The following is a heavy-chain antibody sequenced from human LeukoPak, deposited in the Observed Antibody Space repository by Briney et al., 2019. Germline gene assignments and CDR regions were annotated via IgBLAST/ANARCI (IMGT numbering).Heavy chain of an antibody. V-gene: IGHV1-24*01. CDR3: ASGGPPGNSRY. D-gene: IGHD2-15*01. J-gene: IGHJ4*02. CDR2: FDPEDGET. CDR1: GYTLTELS. Sequence: ASVKVSCKVSGYTLTELSMHWVRQAPGKGLEWMGGFDPEDGETIYAQKFQGRVTMTTDTSTSTAYMELRSLRSDDTAVYYCASGGPPGNSRYWGQGTLVTVSS.